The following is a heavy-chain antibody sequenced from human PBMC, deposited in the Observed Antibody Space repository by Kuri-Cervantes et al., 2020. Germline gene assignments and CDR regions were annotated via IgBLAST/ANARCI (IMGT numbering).Heavy chain of an antibody. CDR2: INRSGNT. V-gene: IGHV4-34*01. J-gene: IGHJ2*01. CDR3: ARAYALKWYFDL. D-gene: IGHD2-8*01. CDR1: GGSFSGYY. Sequence: GSLRLSCAVYGGSFSGYYWSWIRQPPGKGLEWIGEINRSGNTNYNASLKSRATISIDTSNNQFSLVVTSVTAADTAIYYCARAYALKWYFDLWGRGTLVTVSS.